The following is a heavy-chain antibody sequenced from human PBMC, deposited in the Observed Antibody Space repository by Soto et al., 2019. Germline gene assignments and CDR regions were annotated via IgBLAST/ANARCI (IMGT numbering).Heavy chain of an antibody. CDR1: GFTFSSYA. Sequence: QVQLVESGGGVVQPGRSLRLSCAASGFTFSSYAMHWVRQAPGKGLECVAVISYDGSNKNHADTVKGRFTISRDKSKNTLYLQMNNLRAEDTAVYYCARGYDFWSGYYYPYGMDVWGQGTTFTVS. J-gene: IGHJ6*02. CDR2: ISYDGSNK. V-gene: IGHV3-30-3*01. D-gene: IGHD3-3*01. CDR3: ARGYDFWSGYYYPYGMDV.